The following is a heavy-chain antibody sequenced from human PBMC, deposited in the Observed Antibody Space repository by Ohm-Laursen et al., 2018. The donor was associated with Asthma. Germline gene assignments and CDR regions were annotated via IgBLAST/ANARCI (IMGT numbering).Heavy chain of an antibody. J-gene: IGHJ4*02. CDR3: ARDSPLYAKDY. V-gene: IGHV3-33*07. D-gene: IGHD5/OR15-5a*01. CDR1: GFAFSRYG. CDR2: IWSDGSNE. Sequence: SLRLSCAASGFAFSRYGMYWVRQAPGKGLQWVAVIWSDGSNEDYAESVKGRFTISRDNSGNTLYLQMNSLRAEDTAVYYCARDSPLYAKDYWGQGTLVTVSS.